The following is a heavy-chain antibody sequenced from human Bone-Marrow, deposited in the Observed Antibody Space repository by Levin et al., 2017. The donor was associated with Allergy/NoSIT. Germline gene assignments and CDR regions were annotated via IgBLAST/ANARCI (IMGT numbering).Heavy chain of an antibody. Sequence: PSETLSLTCAVSGGSISNTNWWSWVRQPPGKGLEWIGEIYHTGGTKYNPSFKRRVTMSVDKSKNHFSLKLNSVTAADTAVYFCASVYSGDYEYFQHWGQGTLVTVSS. D-gene: IGHD4-17*01. CDR1: GGSISNTNW. V-gene: IGHV4-4*02. J-gene: IGHJ1*01. CDR2: IYHTGGT. CDR3: ASVYSGDYEYFQH.